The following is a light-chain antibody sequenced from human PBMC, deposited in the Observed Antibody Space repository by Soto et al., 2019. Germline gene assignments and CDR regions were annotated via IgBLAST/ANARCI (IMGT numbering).Light chain of an antibody. CDR1: QSISNW. V-gene: IGKV1-5*03. J-gene: IGKJ4*01. CDR2: KAS. CDR3: QQYVSFLLT. Sequence: DIQMTQSPSTLSSSVGDRVTITCRASQSISNWLAWYQQRPGRAPQLLIHKASTLDTGLPSRFSGSGSGTEFSLNIRSLKPDDFASFFCQQYVSFLLTFGGGTKLEI.